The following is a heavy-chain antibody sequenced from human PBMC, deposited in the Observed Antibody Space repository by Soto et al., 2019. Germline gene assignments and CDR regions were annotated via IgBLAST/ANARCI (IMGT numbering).Heavy chain of an antibody. CDR1: GFRFSDQY. CDR3: ARDRGPPRYLYYGMDV. CDR2: IKQDGSGE. Sequence: GGSLRLSCAASGFRFSDQYMTWIRQAPGKGLEWAGNIKQDGSGENYVDSVKGRFTISRDNANHSLYLQMNSLRAEDTAVYYCARDRGPPRYLYYGMDVWGQGTTVTVSS. J-gene: IGHJ6*02. D-gene: IGHD3-10*01. V-gene: IGHV3-7*01.